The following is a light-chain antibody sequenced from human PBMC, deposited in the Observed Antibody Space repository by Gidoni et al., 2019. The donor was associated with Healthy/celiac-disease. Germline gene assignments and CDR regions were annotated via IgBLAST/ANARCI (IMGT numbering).Light chain of an antibody. CDR1: QGISSA. CDR3: QQFNNYPLGFT. J-gene: IGKJ3*01. CDR2: DAS. V-gene: IGKV1D-13*01. Sequence: AIQLTQSPSSLSASVGDRVTITCRASQGISSALAWYQQKPGKAPKLLIYDASSLESGVPSRFSGSGSGTDFTLTISSLQPEDFATYYCQQFNNYPLGFTFGPXTKVDIK.